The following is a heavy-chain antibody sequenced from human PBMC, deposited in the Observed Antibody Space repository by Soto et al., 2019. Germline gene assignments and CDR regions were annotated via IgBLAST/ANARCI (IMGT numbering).Heavy chain of an antibody. J-gene: IGHJ3*02. V-gene: IGHV3-21*01. CDR1: GFTFSSYS. D-gene: IGHD4-17*01. CDR2: ISSSSSYI. CDR3: ARGDYGDYEDAFDI. Sequence: EVQLVESGGGLVKPGGSLRLSCAASGFTFSSYSMNWVRQAPGKGLEWVSSISSSSSYIYYADSVKGRFTISRDNAKNSLYRQMNSLRAEDTAVYYCARGDYGDYEDAFDIWGQGTMVTVSS.